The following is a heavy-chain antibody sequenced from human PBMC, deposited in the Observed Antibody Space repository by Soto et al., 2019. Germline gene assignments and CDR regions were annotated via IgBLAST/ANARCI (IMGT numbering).Heavy chain of an antibody. V-gene: IGHV3-23*01. Sequence: AGGSLRLSCAASGFTFSSYAMSWVRQAPGKGLEWVSAISGSGGSTYYADSVKGRFTISRDNSKNTLYLQMNSLRAEDTAVYYCAKDRGITMIVVVDPIDYWGQGTLVTVSS. J-gene: IGHJ4*02. CDR1: GFTFSSYA. D-gene: IGHD3-22*01. CDR3: AKDRGITMIVVVDPIDY. CDR2: ISGSGGST.